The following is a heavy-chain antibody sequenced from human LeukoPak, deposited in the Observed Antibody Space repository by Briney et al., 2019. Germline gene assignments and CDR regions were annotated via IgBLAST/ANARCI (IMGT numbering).Heavy chain of an antibody. CDR2: IYYSGST. V-gene: IGHV4-59*08. Sequence: PSETLSLTCTVSGGSMSSYYWSWIRQPPGKGLEWIGYIYYSGSTSYNPSLKSRVTISVDTSKNQFSLKLSSVTAADTAVYYCARHESIIVVVAARGFDYWGQGTLVTVSS. J-gene: IGHJ4*02. CDR3: ARHESIIVVVAARGFDY. D-gene: IGHD2-15*01. CDR1: GGSMSSYY.